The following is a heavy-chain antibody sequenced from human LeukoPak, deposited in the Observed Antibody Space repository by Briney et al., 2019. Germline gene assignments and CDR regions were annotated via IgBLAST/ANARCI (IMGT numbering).Heavy chain of an antibody. CDR3: AKVPRYYYDRSGYYPDY. CDR2: ISGSGGST. J-gene: IGHJ4*02. Sequence: TGGSLRLSCAASGFTFSSYGMTWVRQAPGKGLEWVSAISGSGGSTYYADSVKGRFTISRDNSKNTLYLQMNSLRAEDTAVYYCAKVPRYYYDRSGYYPDYWGQGTLVTVSS. V-gene: IGHV3-23*01. CDR1: GFTFSSYG. D-gene: IGHD3-22*01.